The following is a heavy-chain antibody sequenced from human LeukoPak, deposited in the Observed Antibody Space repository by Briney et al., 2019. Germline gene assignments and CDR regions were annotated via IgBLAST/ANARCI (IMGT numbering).Heavy chain of an antibody. CDR1: GGTFSSYA. Sequence: ASVKVSCKASGGTFSSYAISWVRQAPGQGLGWMGWISAYNGNTNYAQKLQGRVTMTTDTSTGTAYMELRSLRSDDTAVYYCAREGSGYDQGFDHWGQGTLVTVSS. D-gene: IGHD5-12*01. CDR3: AREGSGYDQGFDH. V-gene: IGHV1-18*01. J-gene: IGHJ4*02. CDR2: ISAYNGNT.